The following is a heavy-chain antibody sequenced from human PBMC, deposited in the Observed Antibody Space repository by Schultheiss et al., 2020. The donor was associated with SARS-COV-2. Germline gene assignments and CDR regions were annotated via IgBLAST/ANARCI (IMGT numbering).Heavy chain of an antibody. D-gene: IGHD1-14*01. J-gene: IGHJ3*02. CDR1: GGSISSYY. CDR3: ARERSRNSSRAFDI. CDR2: IYTSGST. V-gene: IGHV4-4*07. Sequence: SETLSLTCTVSGGSISSYYWSWIRQPAGKGLEWIGRIYTSGSTNYNPSLKSRVTISVDTSKNQFSLKLSSVTAADTAVYYCARERSRNSSRAFDIWGQGTMVTVSS.